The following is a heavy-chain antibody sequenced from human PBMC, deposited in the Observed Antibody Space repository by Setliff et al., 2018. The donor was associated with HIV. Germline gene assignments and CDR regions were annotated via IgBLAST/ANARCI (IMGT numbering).Heavy chain of an antibody. CDR1: GFTFSSYA. CDR3: AKEVAVRGKGYFDS. J-gene: IGHJ4*01. CDR2: ISGSGGST. V-gene: IGHV3-23*01. Sequence: GGSLRLSCAASGFTFSSYAMSWVRQAPGKGLEWVSAISGSGGSTYYADSVKGRFTISRDNSKETLYLQMDSLRAEDTAIYYCAKEVAVRGKGYFDSWGHGALVTVSS. D-gene: IGHD5-12*01.